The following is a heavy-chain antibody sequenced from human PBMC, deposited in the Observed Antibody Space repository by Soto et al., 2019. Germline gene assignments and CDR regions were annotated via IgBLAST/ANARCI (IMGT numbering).Heavy chain of an antibody. D-gene: IGHD1-1*01. CDR3: ARVAGHKNVSFDT. J-gene: IGHJ4*02. CDR2: INPGSGVT. V-gene: IGHV1-2*02. Sequence: ASVKVSCKASGYSFTKYHMHWVRQAPGQGLEWMGWINPGSGVTNQAQKFQGRVTMTRDTSITTTYMELNSLTSDDTAVYYCARVAGHKNVSFDTWGQGALVTVSS. CDR1: GYSFTKYH.